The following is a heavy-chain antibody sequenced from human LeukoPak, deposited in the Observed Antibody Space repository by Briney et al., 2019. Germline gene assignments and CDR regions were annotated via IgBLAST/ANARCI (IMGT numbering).Heavy chain of an antibody. D-gene: IGHD6-6*01. CDR1: GGSISSYY. CDR2: IYYSGST. J-gene: IGHJ4*02. V-gene: IGHV4-59*12. CDR3: ARSDYSSSLTFDY. Sequence: PSETLSLTCTVSGGSISSYYWSWIRQPPGKGLEWIGYIYYSGSTNYNPSLKSRVTISVDTSKNQFSLKLSSVTAADTAVYYCARSDYSSSLTFDYWSQGTLVTVSS.